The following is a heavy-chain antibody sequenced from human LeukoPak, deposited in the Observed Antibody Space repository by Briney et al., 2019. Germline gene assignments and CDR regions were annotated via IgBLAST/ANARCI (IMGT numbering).Heavy chain of an antibody. CDR1: GFTLSTNA. CDR2: ISGSGAST. D-gene: IGHD2-2*01. Sequence: PGGSLRLSCLTSGFTLSTNAMSWVRQAPGKGLEWISGISGSGASTYYADSVKGRFTISRDDSRNTLYLQMNSLRGDDTAVYYCAKGGYCSSTSCYPPTDWGQGTLVTVSS. V-gene: IGHV3-23*01. J-gene: IGHJ4*02. CDR3: AKGGYCSSTSCYPPTD.